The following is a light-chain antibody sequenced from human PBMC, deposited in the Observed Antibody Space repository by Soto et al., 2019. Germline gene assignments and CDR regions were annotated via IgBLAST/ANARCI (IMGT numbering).Light chain of an antibody. CDR2: AAS. J-gene: IGKJ1*01. CDR3: QKYNSSPRT. CDR1: QRVSRN. V-gene: IGKV3-15*01. Sequence: EILMTQAPSTLSVSPGDRATLSCRASQRVSRNLAWYQQKPGQAPRLLIYAASTMPTGVPARFSGSGSGTEFTLTISSLQSEDVAAYYCQKYNSSPRTFGQGTKVDIK.